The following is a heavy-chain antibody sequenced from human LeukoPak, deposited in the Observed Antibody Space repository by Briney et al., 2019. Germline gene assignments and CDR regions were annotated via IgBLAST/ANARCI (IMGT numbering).Heavy chain of an antibody. CDR3: AKGAAAGKVDWFDP. Sequence: GGSLRLSCAASGFTFSNFAMMWDRQAPGTGLQWVSTITGYGATFYADSVRGRFTIFRDTSMNTLFPQMNSLGAEDTAVYYCAKGAAAGKVDWFDPWGQGTLVTVSS. V-gene: IGHV3-23*01. CDR1: GFTFSNFA. CDR2: ITGYGAT. J-gene: IGHJ5*02. D-gene: IGHD6-13*01.